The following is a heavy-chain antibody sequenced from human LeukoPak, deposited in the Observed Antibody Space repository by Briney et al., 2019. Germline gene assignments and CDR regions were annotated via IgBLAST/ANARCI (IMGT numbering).Heavy chain of an antibody. CDR3: ARPASGPNDY. D-gene: IGHD3-10*01. J-gene: IGHJ4*02. CDR1: EFSVGSNY. Sequence: GGSLRLSCAASEFSVGSNYMTWVRQAPGKGLEWVSLIYSGGSTYYADSVKGRFTISRDNSKNTLYLQMNSLRGEDTAVYYCARPASGPNDYWGQGTLVTVSS. V-gene: IGHV3-66*04. CDR2: IYSGGST.